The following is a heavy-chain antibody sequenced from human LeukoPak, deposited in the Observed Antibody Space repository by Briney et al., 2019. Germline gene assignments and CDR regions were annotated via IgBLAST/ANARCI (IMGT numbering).Heavy chain of an antibody. CDR3: AKGPGKLVVVVSTFDY. J-gene: IGHJ4*02. Sequence: GGSLRLSCAASGFSFKTYDMSWVRQAPGKGLEWVSTISGSGGSTNYADSVRGRFTISRDNSKNTLYLQMNSLRAEDTAIYYCAKGPGKLVVVVSTFDYWGQGTLVTVSA. V-gene: IGHV3-23*01. CDR2: ISGSGGST. CDR1: GFSFKTYD. D-gene: IGHD2-21*01.